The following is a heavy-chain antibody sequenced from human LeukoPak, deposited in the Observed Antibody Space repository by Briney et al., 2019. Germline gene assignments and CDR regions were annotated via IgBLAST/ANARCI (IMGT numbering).Heavy chain of an antibody. CDR3: ARVPRGYSYGGIDY. D-gene: IGHD5-18*01. Sequence: SETLSLTCTVSGGSISSSSYYRGWIRQPPGKGLEWIGSIYYSGSTYYNPSLKSRVTISVDTSKNQFSLKLSSVTAADTAVYYCARVPRGYSYGGIDYWGQGTLVTVSS. CDR2: IYYSGST. J-gene: IGHJ4*02. CDR1: GGSISSSSYY. V-gene: IGHV4-39*07.